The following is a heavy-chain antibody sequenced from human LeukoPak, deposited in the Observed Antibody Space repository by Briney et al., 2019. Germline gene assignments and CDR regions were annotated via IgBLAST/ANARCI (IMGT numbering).Heavy chain of an antibody. D-gene: IGHD4-17*01. CDR3: AKDPTVTYPLDY. J-gene: IGHJ4*02. Sequence: GGSLRLSCAASGFTFSTYAMSWVRQAPGKELKWVSTICGGGDNTYYADSVKGRFAISRDNSKNTLYLQMNSLRAEDTAVYYCAKDPTVTYPLDYWGQGTLVTVSS. CDR1: GFTFSTYA. CDR2: ICGGGDNT. V-gene: IGHV3-23*01.